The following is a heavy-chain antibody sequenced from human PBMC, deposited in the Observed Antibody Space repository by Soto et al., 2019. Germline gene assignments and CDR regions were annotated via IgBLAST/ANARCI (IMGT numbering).Heavy chain of an antibody. V-gene: IGHV4-59*01. CDR1: GGSISPYY. D-gene: IGHD7-27*01. J-gene: IGHJ3*02. Sequence: SETLSLTCTVSGGSISPYYWNWIRQPPGKGLEWIGYIYYTESTNYSPSLKSRVTMSVDTSKNQFSLKLKSVTAADTAVYYCARGRGSNSGLNGAFDIWGQGTVVTVSS. CDR3: ARGRGSNSGLNGAFDI. CDR2: IYYTEST.